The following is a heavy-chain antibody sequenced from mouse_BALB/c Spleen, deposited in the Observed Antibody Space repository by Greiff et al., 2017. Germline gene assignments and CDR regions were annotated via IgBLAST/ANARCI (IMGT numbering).Heavy chain of an antibody. Sequence: DVQLVESGGDLVKPGGSLKLSCAASGFTFSSYGMSWVRQTPDKRLEWVATISSGGSYTYYPDSVKGRFTISRDNAKNTLYLQMSSLKSEDTAMYYCARHGGDYDGYAMDYWGQGTSVTVSS. J-gene: IGHJ4*01. CDR2: ISSGGSYT. CDR1: GFTFSSYG. CDR3: ARHGGDYDGYAMDY. V-gene: IGHV5-6*01. D-gene: IGHD2-4*01.